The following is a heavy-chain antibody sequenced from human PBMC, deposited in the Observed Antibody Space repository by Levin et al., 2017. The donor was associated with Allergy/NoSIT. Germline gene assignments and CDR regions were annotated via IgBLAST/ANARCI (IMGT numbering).Heavy chain of an antibody. CDR3: ASLVMDSSSWYSLYYYYGMDV. Sequence: SCAASGFTFSSYWMHWVRQAPGKGLVWVSRINSDGSSTSYADSVKGRFTISRDNAKNTLYLQMNSLRAEDTAVYYCASLVMDSSSWYSLYYYYGMDVWGQGTTVTVSS. V-gene: IGHV3-74*01. CDR1: GFTFSSYW. J-gene: IGHJ6*02. CDR2: INSDGSST. D-gene: IGHD6-13*01.